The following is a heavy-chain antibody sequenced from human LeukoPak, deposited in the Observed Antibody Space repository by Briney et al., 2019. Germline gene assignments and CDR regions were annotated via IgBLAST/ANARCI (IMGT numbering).Heavy chain of an antibody. Sequence: SETLSLTCTVSGGSISSGGYYWSWIRQHPGKGLEWIGYIYYSGSTYYNPSLKSRVTISVDTSKNQFSLKLSSVTAADTAVYYCARDGPSSWELHLQSHYYYGMDVRGQGTTVTVSS. CDR1: GGSISSGGYY. J-gene: IGHJ6*02. CDR2: IYYSGST. CDR3: ARDGPSSWELHLQSHYYYGMDV. V-gene: IGHV4-31*03. D-gene: IGHD1-26*01.